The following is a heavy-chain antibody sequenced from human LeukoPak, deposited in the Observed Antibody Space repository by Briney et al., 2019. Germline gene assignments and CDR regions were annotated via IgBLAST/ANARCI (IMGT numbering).Heavy chain of an antibody. CDR2: INQDGSQK. D-gene: IGHD2-2*01. V-gene: IGHV3-7*01. CDR1: GFTFSTYW. Sequence: GGSLRLSCAASGFTFSTYWMTWVRQAPGKGLEWVANINQDGSQKYYVDSVTGRFTISRDNAKNSLYLQMSGLRAEDTAVYYCAKDLPYDIVVVPGAYYYGMDVWGQGTTVTVSS. CDR3: AKDLPYDIVVVPGAYYYGMDV. J-gene: IGHJ6*02.